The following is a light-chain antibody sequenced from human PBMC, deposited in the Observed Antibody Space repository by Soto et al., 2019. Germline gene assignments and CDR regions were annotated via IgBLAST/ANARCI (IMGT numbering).Light chain of an antibody. CDR2: GAS. CDR3: QQFGGSPPSWS. V-gene: IGKV3-20*01. CDR1: QSVSSNY. J-gene: IGKJ1*01. Sequence: ETVLTQSPGTLSLSPGERATLSCRASQSVSSNYLAWYQQKPGQAPRLLIYGASTRATGIPDRFSGSGSGTDCTLTISRLVPEDFAVYYCQQFGGSPPSWSFGQGTKVEIK.